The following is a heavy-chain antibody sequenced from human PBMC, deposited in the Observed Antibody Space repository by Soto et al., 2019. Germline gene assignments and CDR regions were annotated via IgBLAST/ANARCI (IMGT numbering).Heavy chain of an antibody. D-gene: IGHD1-26*01. CDR3: AKAIPGRTFDV. CDR1: GFSFNNYA. V-gene: IGHV3-23*01. Sequence: SLRLSCAASGFSFNNYAMSWVRQAPGKGLEWVSAISGSGLNTYYADSVKGRFTISRDNSKNTLYLQMNTLRADDTALYFCAKAIPGRTFDVWGQGTVVTVSS. CDR2: ISGSGLNT. J-gene: IGHJ3*01.